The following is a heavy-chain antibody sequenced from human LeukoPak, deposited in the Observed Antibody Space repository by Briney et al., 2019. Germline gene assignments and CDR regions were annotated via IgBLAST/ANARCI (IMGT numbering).Heavy chain of an antibody. D-gene: IGHD3-3*01. Sequence: ASVKVSCEASGYTFTSYGISWVRQAPGQGLEWMGWISAYNGNTNYAQKLQGRVTMTTDTSTSTAYMELRSLRSDDTAVYYCARDMRGDGYYDFWSGYNPGSYLDYWGQGTLVTVSS. V-gene: IGHV1-18*01. J-gene: IGHJ4*02. CDR2: ISAYNGNT. CDR1: GYTFTSYG. CDR3: ARDMRGDGYYDFWSGYNPGSYLDY.